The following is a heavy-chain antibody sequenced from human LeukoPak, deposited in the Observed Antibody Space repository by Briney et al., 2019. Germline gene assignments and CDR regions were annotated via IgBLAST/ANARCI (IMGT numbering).Heavy chain of an antibody. CDR1: GYTFSGTGWY. D-gene: IGHD3-10*01. CDR3: ARDGPAQMVDFDY. CDR2: IYPYTGAT. Sequence: GDSVKVSCKASGYTFSGTGWYLYWLRQAPGQGLECMGWIYPYTGATHYAQKFQGRVAMTRDTSISTAYMELSRLRPDDTAVYYCARDGPAQMVDFDYWGQGTLVTDSS. V-gene: IGHV1-2*02. J-gene: IGHJ4*02.